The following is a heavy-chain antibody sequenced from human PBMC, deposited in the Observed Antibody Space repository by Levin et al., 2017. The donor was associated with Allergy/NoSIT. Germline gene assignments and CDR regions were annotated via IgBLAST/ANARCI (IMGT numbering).Heavy chain of an antibody. J-gene: IGHJ4*02. Sequence: GGSLRLSCAASGFIVSDSYMSWIRQAPGKGLEWVSYISRGNSYTNYLDSAKGRFTISRDNAKNSLYLQMNSLRAEDTAIYYCARGRVPNDYWGQGTLVTVSS. CDR3: ARGRVPNDY. CDR2: ISRGNSYT. D-gene: IGHD3-10*01. V-gene: IGHV3-11*05. CDR1: GFIVSDSY.